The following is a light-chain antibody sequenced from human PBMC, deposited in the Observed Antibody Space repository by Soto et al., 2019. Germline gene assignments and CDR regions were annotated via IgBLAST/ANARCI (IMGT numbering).Light chain of an antibody. CDR2: SNN. CDR1: SSNIGSKT. J-gene: IGLJ3*02. Sequence: QSVLTQPPSASGTPGQRVTISCSGSSSNIGSKTVNWYQQLPGTAPNLLIYSNNQRPSGVLDRFSGSKSGTSASLAISGLQSEDEADYYCAAWDDSLNGVFGGGTKLTVL. V-gene: IGLV1-44*01. CDR3: AAWDDSLNGV.